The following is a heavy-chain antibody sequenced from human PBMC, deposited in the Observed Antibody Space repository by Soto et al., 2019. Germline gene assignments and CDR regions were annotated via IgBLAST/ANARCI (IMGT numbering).Heavy chain of an antibody. CDR1: GGSINTFY. D-gene: IGHD5-12*01. J-gene: IGHJ4*02. Sequence: SETLSLTCTVSGGSINTFYWSWVRQPAGKGLEWIGRIFSSGSTSFNPSLESRVAMSVDTSKNHFSLNLSSVPAADMAVYYCAREGSYSAYNFAHGIQLWSFDFWGQGALVTVSS. CDR3: AREGSYSAYNFAHGIQLWSFDF. CDR2: IFSSGST. V-gene: IGHV4-4*07.